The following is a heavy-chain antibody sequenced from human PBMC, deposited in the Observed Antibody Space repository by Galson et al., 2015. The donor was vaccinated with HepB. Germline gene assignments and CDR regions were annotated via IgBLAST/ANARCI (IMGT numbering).Heavy chain of an antibody. J-gene: IGHJ4*02. V-gene: IGHV3-7*01. CDR3: ARYSSGNYGDY. CDR1: GFTFSRYW. CDR2: IKHDGSEK. D-gene: IGHD1-26*01. Sequence: SLRLSCAASGFTFSRYWMSWVRQAPGKGLEWVANIKHDGSEKYYVDSVKGRFTISRDNAKTSLYLQVNSLRAEDTAVYYCARYSSGNYGDYWGQGTLVTVSS.